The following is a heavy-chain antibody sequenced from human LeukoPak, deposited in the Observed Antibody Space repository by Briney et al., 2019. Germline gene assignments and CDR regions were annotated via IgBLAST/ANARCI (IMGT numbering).Heavy chain of an antibody. V-gene: IGHV4-38-2*02. Sequence: SETLSLTCTVSGYSISSGYYWGWIRQPPGKGLEWIGSIYHSGSTYYNPSLKSRVTISVDTSKNQFSLKLSSVTAADTAVYYCARTPVVVAAEYYFDYWGQGTLVTVSS. CDR1: GYSISSGYY. CDR2: IYHSGST. D-gene: IGHD2-15*01. CDR3: ARTPVVVAAEYYFDY. J-gene: IGHJ4*02.